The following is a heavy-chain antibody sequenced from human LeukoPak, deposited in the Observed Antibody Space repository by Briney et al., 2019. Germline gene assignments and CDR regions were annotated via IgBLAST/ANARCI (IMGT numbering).Heavy chain of an antibody. CDR3: ARSPAYGGNPIDY. CDR2: ISAYNGNT. V-gene: IGHV1-18*04. J-gene: IGHJ4*02. D-gene: IGHD4-23*01. CDR1: RYTFTSYS. Sequence: ASVKVSCKASRYTFTSYSMHWVRQAPGQGLEWMGWISAYNGNTNYAQKLQGRVTMTTDTSTSTAYMELRSLRSDDTAVYYCARSPAYGGNPIDYWGQGTLVTVSS.